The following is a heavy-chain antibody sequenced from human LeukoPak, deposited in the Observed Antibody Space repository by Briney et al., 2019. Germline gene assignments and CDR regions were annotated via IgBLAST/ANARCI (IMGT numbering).Heavy chain of an antibody. J-gene: IGHJ4*02. V-gene: IGHV3-30*03. CDR1: GFTFSNYG. CDR2: ISSDGSNK. D-gene: IGHD3-10*01. CDR3: AGDASYYGSGNYF. Sequence: PGGSLRLSCAASGFTFSNYGMHWVRQAPGKGLEWMAVISSDGSNKYYADSVKGRFTISRDNSKNTLYLQTNSLRAEDTAVYYCAGDASYYGSGNYFWGQGTLVTVSS.